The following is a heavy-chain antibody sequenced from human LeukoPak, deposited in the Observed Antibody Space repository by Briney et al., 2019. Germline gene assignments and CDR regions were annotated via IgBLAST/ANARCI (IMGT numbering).Heavy chain of an antibody. CDR1: GFTFSSYA. CDR3: AKDPLWFGELLFYFYY. CDR2: ISGSGGST. J-gene: IGHJ4*02. V-gene: IGHV3-23*01. Sequence: GGSLRLSCAASGFTFSSYAMSWVRQAPGKGPEWVSAISGSGGSTYYADSVKGRFTISRDNSKNTLYLQMNSLRAEDTAVYYCAKDPLWFGELLFYFYYWGQGTLVTVSS. D-gene: IGHD3-10*01.